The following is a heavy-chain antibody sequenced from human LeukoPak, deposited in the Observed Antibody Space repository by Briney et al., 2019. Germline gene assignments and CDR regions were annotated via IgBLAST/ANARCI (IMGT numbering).Heavy chain of an antibody. Sequence: SETLSLTRTVSGGSISSSSYYWGWIRQPPGKGLEWIGSIYYSGSTYYNPSLKSRVTISVDTSKNQFSLKLSSVTAADTAVYYCARDSYDFWSGPIYYYYMDVWGKGTTVTVSS. V-gene: IGHV4-39*07. CDR3: ARDSYDFWSGPIYYYYMDV. J-gene: IGHJ6*03. CDR2: IYYSGST. D-gene: IGHD3-3*01. CDR1: GGSISSSSYY.